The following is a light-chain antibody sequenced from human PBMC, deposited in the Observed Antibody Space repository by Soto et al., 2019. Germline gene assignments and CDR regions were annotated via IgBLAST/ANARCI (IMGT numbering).Light chain of an antibody. J-gene: IGKJ3*01. CDR2: YAS. Sequence: EIVLIQFPAKLSLYQEKRTTLSCRVILSVISYLASYHQNPGQPPCLLIYYASYRSTGIPARFSGSGSGTYFPLTIFSLLPEDFAVYYCQQRSNWLLTFGGGTTVDNK. CDR3: QQRSNWLLT. V-gene: IGKV3-11*01. CDR1: LSVISY.